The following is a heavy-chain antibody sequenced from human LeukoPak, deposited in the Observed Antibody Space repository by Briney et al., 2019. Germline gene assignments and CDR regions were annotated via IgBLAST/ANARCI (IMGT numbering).Heavy chain of an antibody. CDR2: ISWNSGSI. V-gene: IGHV3-9*01. CDR1: GFTFDDYA. D-gene: IGHD3-10*01. Sequence: GRSLRLSCAASGFTFDDYAMHWVRQAPGKGLEWVSGISWNSGSIGYADSVKGRFTISRDNAKNSLYLQMNSLRAEDTALYYCAKEDQLLWFGELLFSGFDYWGQGTLVTVSS. J-gene: IGHJ4*02. CDR3: AKEDQLLWFGELLFSGFDY.